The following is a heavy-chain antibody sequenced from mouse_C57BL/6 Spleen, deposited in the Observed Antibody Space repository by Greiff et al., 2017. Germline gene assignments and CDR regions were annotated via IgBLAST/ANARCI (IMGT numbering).Heavy chain of an antibody. CDR3: ARAWDWVLFDY. J-gene: IGHJ2*01. D-gene: IGHD4-1*01. CDR1: GYAFTNYL. Sequence: QVQLKQSGAELVRPGTSVKVSCKASGYAFTNYLIEWVKQRPGQGLEWIGGINPGCGGTNYTAKFTGKATLTADKSSSTAYMQISSLTSENTAVYYCARAWDWVLFDYWGQGTTLTVSS. CDR2: INPGCGGT. V-gene: IGHV1-54*01.